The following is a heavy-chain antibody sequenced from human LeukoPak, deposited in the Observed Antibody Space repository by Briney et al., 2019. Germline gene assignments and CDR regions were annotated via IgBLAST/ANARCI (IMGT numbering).Heavy chain of an antibody. V-gene: IGHV1-2*02. D-gene: IGHD1-7*01. Sequence: ASVKVSCKASGYTFTAYYVHWVRQAPGQGLEWMGWINPDSGDTSSAQRFQGRVTVTRDTSISTVYMELSRLRSDDTAVYYCARDYIDPGNYTPLGYWGQGTLVNVSS. J-gene: IGHJ4*02. CDR1: GYTFTAYY. CDR3: ARDYIDPGNYTPLGY. CDR2: INPDSGDT.